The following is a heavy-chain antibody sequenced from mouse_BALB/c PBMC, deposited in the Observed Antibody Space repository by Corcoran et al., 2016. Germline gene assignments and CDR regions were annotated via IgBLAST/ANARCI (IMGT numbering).Heavy chain of an antibody. CDR2: ILPGSGST. J-gene: IGHJ3*01. CDR3: ARDGYDGGFAY. CDR1: GYTFSSYW. V-gene: IGHV1-9*01. Sequence: QVQLQQSGAELMKSGASVKISCKATGYTFSSYWIEWVKQRPGHGLEWIGEILPGSGSTNYNEKFKGKATFTADTSSNTAYMQLSSLTSEDSAVYYCARDGYDGGFAYWGQGTLFTVSA. D-gene: IGHD2-2*01.